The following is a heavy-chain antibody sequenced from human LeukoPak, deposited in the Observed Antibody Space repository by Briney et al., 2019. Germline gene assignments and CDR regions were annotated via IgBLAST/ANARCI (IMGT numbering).Heavy chain of an antibody. V-gene: IGHV1-46*04. CDR1: GYTFTSYY. J-gene: IGHJ4*02. CDR2: INPRGGST. Sequence: ASVKVSCKASGYTFTSYYMHWVRQAPGQGLEWMGIINPRGGSTSYAQKLQGRVTMIRDTSTSTVCMELSSLRSGDTAVYYCARDLGEYWGFDYWDQGTLVTVSS. CDR3: ARDLGEYWGFDY. D-gene: IGHD3-10*01.